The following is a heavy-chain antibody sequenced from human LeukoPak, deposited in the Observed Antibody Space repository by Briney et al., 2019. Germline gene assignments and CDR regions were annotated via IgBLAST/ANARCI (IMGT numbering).Heavy chain of an antibody. J-gene: IGHJ4*02. V-gene: IGHV3-33*01. CDR3: ARGPYSGSYWGGFDY. Sequence: GGSLRLSCAASGFTFSSYGMHWVRQAPGKGLEWVAVIWYDGSNKYYADSVKGRFTISRDNSKNTLYLQMNTLGAEDTAVYYCARGPYSGSYWGGFDYWGQGTLVTVSS. CDR1: GFTFSSYG. D-gene: IGHD1-26*01. CDR2: IWYDGSNK.